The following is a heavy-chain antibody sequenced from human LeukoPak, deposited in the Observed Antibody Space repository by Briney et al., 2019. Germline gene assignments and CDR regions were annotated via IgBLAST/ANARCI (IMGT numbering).Heavy chain of an antibody. CDR1: GGTFSSYA. D-gene: IGHD6-6*01. CDR3: ASSGSSSSGLSFYYYYYMDV. Sequence: ASVKVSCKASGGTFSSYAISWVRQAPGQGLERMGGIIPIFGTANYAQKFQGRVTITTDESTSTAYMELSSLRSEDTAVYYCASSGSSSSGLSFYYYYYMDVWGRGTTVTVFS. CDR2: IIPIFGTA. J-gene: IGHJ6*03. V-gene: IGHV1-69*05.